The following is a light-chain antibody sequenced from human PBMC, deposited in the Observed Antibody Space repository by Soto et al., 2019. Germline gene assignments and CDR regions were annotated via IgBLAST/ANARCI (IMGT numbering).Light chain of an antibody. Sequence: ENFFTQSPSPLSFSPGEKTTLSCRASQSASSSYLAWYQQKPGQAPRLLIYGASSRATGIPDRFSGSGSGTDFTLTISRLEPEDFAVYFCQQYGNSPPNTFGQGTKVDIK. V-gene: IGKV3-20*01. CDR2: GAS. CDR1: QSASSSY. J-gene: IGKJ2*01. CDR3: QQYGNSPPNT.